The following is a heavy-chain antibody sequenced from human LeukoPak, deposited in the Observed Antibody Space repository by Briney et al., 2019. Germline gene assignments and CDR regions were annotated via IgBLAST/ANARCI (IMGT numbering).Heavy chain of an antibody. CDR3: VKEGDEFRLYLDV. D-gene: IGHD3-16*01. V-gene: IGHV3-30*02. CDR2: IHNDGTKG. J-gene: IGHJ6*03. CDR1: GFTFSSHG. Sequence: PGGSVRLSCAASGFTFSSHGMKWVRQAPGKGLEWVGVIHNDGTKGQYAEYVKGRFTISKDNSQNTLYMQMKSLRDDETAVYYCVKEGDEFRLYLDVWGKGPTVTVSS.